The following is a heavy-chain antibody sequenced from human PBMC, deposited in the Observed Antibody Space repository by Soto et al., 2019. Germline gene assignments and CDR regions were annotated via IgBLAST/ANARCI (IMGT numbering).Heavy chain of an antibody. CDR1: AGTSIGRGGC. J-gene: IGHJ4*02. CDR3: ARELDSSSGFDY. CDR2: IYYSGST. Sequence: LRRSVSAGTSIGRGGCWIWIKQHPGKGLEWIGYIYYSGSTYYNPSLKSRVTISVDTSKNQFSLKLSSVTAADTAVYYCARELDSSSGFDYWGQGTLVTVSS. D-gene: IGHD6-6*01. V-gene: IGHV4-31*02.